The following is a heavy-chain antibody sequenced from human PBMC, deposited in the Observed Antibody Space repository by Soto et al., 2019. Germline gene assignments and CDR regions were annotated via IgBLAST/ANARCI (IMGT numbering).Heavy chain of an antibody. J-gene: IGHJ6*02. CDR3: ARDGAAGWDYYYGLDV. CDR1: GDSVSRNNVA. D-gene: IGHD3-9*01. Sequence: SQTLSLTCAISGDSVSRNNVAWNWIRQSPSRGLEWLGRTYYRSKWYSDYALSVKSRITIDPDTSNNQFSLQLTSVTPDDTAVYFCARDGAAGWDYYYGLDVWGQGTTVTVSS. V-gene: IGHV6-1*01. CDR2: TYYRSKWYS.